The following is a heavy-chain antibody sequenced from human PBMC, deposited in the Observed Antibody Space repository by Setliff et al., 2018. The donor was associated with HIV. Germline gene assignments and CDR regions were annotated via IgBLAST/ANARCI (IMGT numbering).Heavy chain of an antibody. CDR3: ARGPLYGYDRGYFDY. J-gene: IGHJ4*02. D-gene: IGHD5-12*01. CDR1: GGIFNTYG. Sequence: ASVKVSCKASGGIFNTYGMNWVRQAPGQGLEWMGGIIPIARAPNYAQKFQDRVTITADESTTTVYMEVRSLKSEDTALYYCARGPLYGYDRGYFDYWGQGTLVTVAS. V-gene: IGHV1-69*13. CDR2: IIPIARAP.